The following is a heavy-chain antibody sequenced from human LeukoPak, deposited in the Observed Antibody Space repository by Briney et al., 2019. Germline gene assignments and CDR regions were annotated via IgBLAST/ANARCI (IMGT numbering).Heavy chain of an antibody. V-gene: IGHV4-59*13. D-gene: IGHD5-12*01. Sequence: SETLSLTCTVSGGSISSYYWSWIRQPAGGGRDGIGYISYSGSTNYNPSLKRRVTISLDTSKSQFSLKLRPVTAADTAVYYCARSGLDSRYYFGMDVWGQGTTVTVSS. J-gene: IGHJ6*02. CDR1: GGSISSYY. CDR2: ISYSGST. CDR3: ARSGLDSRYYFGMDV.